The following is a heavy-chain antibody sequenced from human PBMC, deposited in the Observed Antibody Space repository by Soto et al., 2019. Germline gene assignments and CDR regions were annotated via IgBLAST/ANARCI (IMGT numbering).Heavy chain of an antibody. Sequence: PSETLSLTCTVSGGSIISGYWSWIRQPPGKGLEWIGYISYSGNTNYNPSLKSRVTMSVDTSKNQFSLRLSSVTTADTAVYYGAGLRGYAGSPIDYWGQGTLVTVSS. D-gene: IGHD2-15*01. CDR1: GGSIISGY. V-gene: IGHV4-59*01. J-gene: IGHJ4*02. CDR3: AGLRGYAGSPIDY. CDR2: ISYSGNT.